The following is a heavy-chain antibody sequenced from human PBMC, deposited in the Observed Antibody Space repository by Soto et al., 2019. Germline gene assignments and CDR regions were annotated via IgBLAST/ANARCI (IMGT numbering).Heavy chain of an antibody. CDR1: GYTFTGYY. CDR2: INPNSGGT. V-gene: IGHV1-2*04. J-gene: IGHJ3*02. D-gene: IGHD1-26*01. CDR3: ARGMGASSGPNAFDI. Sequence: ASVKVSCKASGYTFTGYYMHWVRQAPGQGLEWMGWINPNSGGTNYAQKFQGWVTMTRDTSISTAYMELSRLRSDDTAVYYCARGMGASSGPNAFDIWGQGTMVTVSS.